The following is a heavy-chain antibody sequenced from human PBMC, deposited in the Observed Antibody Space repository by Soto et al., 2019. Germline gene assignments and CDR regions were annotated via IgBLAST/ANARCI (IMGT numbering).Heavy chain of an antibody. CDR2: IIPILGTA. D-gene: IGHD2-21*01. V-gene: IGHV1-69*01. Sequence: QVQLVQSGAEVKKTGSSMKVSCKAAGGIFSSFGISWVRQAPGLGPEWMGGIIPILGTANYAQKFQGRITITADESTSTSYMELSSLRSEDTAVYFCATDHLGRGGAPYGFEYWGQGTLVIVSS. CDR3: ATDHLGRGGAPYGFEY. J-gene: IGHJ4*02. CDR1: GGIFSSFG.